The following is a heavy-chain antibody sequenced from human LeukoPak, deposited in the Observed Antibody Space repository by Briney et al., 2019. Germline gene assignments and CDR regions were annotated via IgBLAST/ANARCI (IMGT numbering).Heavy chain of an antibody. Sequence: PGGSLRLSCAASGFTFSSYAMSWVRQAPGKGLEWASAISGSGGTTYYADSVKGRFTISRDNSKNTLFLQMNSLRAEDTAVYYCARERGLADAFDIWGQGTMVTVSS. CDR3: ARERGLADAFDI. CDR2: ISGSGGTT. CDR1: GFTFSSYA. J-gene: IGHJ3*02. V-gene: IGHV3-23*01. D-gene: IGHD2-15*01.